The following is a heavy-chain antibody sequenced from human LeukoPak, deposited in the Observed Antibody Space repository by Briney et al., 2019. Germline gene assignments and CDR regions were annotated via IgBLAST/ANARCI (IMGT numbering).Heavy chain of an antibody. J-gene: IGHJ6*02. Sequence: ASVKVSCTASGYTFTSYGISWVRQAPGQGLEWMGWISAYNGNTNYAQKLQGRVTMTTDTSTSTAYMELRSLRSDDTAVYYCARDPGGAYYDFWSGYWGSDYYYGMDVWGQGTTVTVSS. CDR1: GYTFTSYG. D-gene: IGHD3-3*01. CDR2: ISAYNGNT. CDR3: ARDPGGAYYDFWSGYWGSDYYYGMDV. V-gene: IGHV1-18*01.